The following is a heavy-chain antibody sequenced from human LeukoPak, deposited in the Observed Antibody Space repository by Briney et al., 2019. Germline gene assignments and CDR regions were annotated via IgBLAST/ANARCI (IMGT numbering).Heavy chain of an antibody. J-gene: IGHJ6*02. D-gene: IGHD3-10*01. CDR3: AAPRYYYGSGSYYKYYYYYGMDV. CDR1: GFTFTSSA. CDR2: IVVGSGDT. Sequence: GTSVKVSCKASGFTFTSSAMQWVRQARGQRLEWIGWIVVGSGDTNYAQKFQERVTITRDMSTSTAYMELSSLRSEDTAVYYCAAPRYYYGSGSYYKYYYYYGMDVWGQGTTVTVSS. V-gene: IGHV1-58*02.